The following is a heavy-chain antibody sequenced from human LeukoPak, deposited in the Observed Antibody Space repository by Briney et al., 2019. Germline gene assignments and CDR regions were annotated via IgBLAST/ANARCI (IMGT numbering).Heavy chain of an antibody. CDR2: IYPADSDT. CDR1: GYSFTNYW. D-gene: IGHD2-2*01. J-gene: IGHJ6*03. V-gene: IGHV5-51*01. CDR3: ARTTEGYCRSTSCYGFYYYYYMDV. Sequence: GESLKISCKGSGYSFTNYWIGWARQMPGKGLEWMGIIYPADSDTRYSPSFQDQVTISADKSISTAYLQWSSLKASDTAVYYCARTTEGYCRSTSCYGFYYYYYMDVWGKGTTVTISS.